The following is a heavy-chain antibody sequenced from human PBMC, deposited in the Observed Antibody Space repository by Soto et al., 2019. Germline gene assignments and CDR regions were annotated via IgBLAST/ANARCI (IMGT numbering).Heavy chain of an antibody. D-gene: IGHD4-17*01. CDR3: AKDQVNDYGDPDAFDI. CDR1: GFTFSSYA. V-gene: IGHV3-23*01. CDR2: ISGSGGST. J-gene: IGHJ3*02. Sequence: PGGSLRLSCAASGFTFSSYAMSWVRQAPGKGLEWVSAISGSGGSTYYADSVKGRFTISRDNSKNTLYLQMNSLRAEDTAVYYCAKDQVNDYGDPDAFDIWGQGTMVTVSS.